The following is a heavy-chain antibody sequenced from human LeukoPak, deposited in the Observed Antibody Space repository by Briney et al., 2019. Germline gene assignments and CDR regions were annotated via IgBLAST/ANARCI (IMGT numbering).Heavy chain of an antibody. D-gene: IGHD6-19*01. CDR3: ARPWGSGWYFFDY. CDR1: GFTFSSYW. J-gene: IGHJ4*02. V-gene: IGHV3-74*01. CDR2: INSVVNST. Sequence: GGSLRLSCTASGFTFSSYWMHWVRQAPGKGLVWVSRINSVVNSTCYADSVKGRFTISRDNAKNTLYLQMNSLRVEDTAVYYCARPWGSGWYFFDYWGQGTLVTVSS.